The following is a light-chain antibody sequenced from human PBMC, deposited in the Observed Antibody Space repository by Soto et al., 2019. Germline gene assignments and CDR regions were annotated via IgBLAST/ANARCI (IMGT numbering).Light chain of an antibody. Sequence: EIVLTQSPATLSLSPGERATPSCRASQSVSSYLAWYQQKPGQAPRLLIYDASNRATGIPARFSGSGSGTDFTLTISSLEPEDFAVYYCQQRSKWPLTFGGGTKVEI. J-gene: IGKJ4*01. V-gene: IGKV3-11*01. CDR1: QSVSSY. CDR2: DAS. CDR3: QQRSKWPLT.